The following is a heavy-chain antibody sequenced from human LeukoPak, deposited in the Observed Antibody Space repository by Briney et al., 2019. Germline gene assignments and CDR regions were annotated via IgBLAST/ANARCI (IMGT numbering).Heavy chain of an antibody. CDR1: GYTFTGYY. Sequence: ASVKVSCKASGYTFTGYYMHWVRQAPGQGLEWMGWINPNSGGTNYAQKFQGRVTMTRDTSISTAYMELSRLRSDDTVVYYCARRALYYDSSGYDYWGQGTLVTVSS. CDR3: ARRALYYDSSGYDY. J-gene: IGHJ4*02. CDR2: INPNSGGT. D-gene: IGHD3-22*01. V-gene: IGHV1-2*02.